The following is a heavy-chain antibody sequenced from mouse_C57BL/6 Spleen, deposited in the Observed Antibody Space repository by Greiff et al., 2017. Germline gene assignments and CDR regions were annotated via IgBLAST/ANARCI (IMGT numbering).Heavy chain of an antibody. CDR1: GYAFSSSW. CDR2: IYPGSGDT. V-gene: IGHV1-82*01. CDR3: ARDECCNGYSPLAY. D-gene: IGHD1-1*01. J-gene: IGHJ3*01. Sequence: QVQLQQSGPELVKPGASVKISCKASGYAFSSSWMNWVKQRPGQGLEWIGRIYPGSGDTNYNGKFKGKATLTADKSSSTAYMQLSSLTSEDSAVWGCARDECCNGYSPLAYWGQGTLVTVSA.